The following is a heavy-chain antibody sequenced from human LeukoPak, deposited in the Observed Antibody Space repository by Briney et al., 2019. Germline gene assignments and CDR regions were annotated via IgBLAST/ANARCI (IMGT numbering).Heavy chain of an antibody. Sequence: GASVKVSCKASGYIFSSNDINWVRQAAGQGLEWMGWMNPNSGDKGYTEKFQGRVAMTRSTSITTAYMELSSLRSEDTAVYYCARGPFASGSFLDYWGQGTLVTVSS. J-gene: IGHJ4*02. D-gene: IGHD3-10*01. CDR3: ARGPFASGSFLDY. CDR2: MNPNSGDK. V-gene: IGHV1-8*01. CDR1: GYIFSSND.